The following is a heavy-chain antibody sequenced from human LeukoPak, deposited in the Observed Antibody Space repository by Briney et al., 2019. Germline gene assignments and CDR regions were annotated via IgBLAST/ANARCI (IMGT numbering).Heavy chain of an antibody. V-gene: IGHV3-23*01. Sequence: GGSLRLSCAASGFPFSKFALSWVRQAPGKGLEWVSGISGSGVSTYYADSVMGRFTISRDNSKNMLYLEVISLTADDTAVYYCAKDDAWLRFGEWSQGTLVTVSS. J-gene: IGHJ4*02. D-gene: IGHD3-10*01. CDR2: ISGSGVST. CDR1: GFPFSKFA. CDR3: AKDDAWLRFGE.